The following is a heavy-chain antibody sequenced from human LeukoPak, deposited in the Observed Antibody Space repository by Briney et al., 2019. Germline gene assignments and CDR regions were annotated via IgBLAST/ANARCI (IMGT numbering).Heavy chain of an antibody. V-gene: IGHV4-31*03. CDR2: IYYSGST. J-gene: IGHJ4*02. Sequence: PSETLSLTRTVSGASISSGAYYWSWIRQHPGKGLECIGYIYYSGSTYYNPSLKSRVTISVDTSKNQFSLNLRSVTAADTAVYYCARSGKTYYYGSGSPGSDCWGQGTLVTVSS. D-gene: IGHD3-10*01. CDR1: GASISSGAYY. CDR3: ARSGKTYYYGSGSPGSDC.